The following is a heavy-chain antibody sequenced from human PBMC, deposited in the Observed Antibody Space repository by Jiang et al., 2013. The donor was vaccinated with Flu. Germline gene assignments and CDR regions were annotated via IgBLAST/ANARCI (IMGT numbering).Heavy chain of an antibody. CDR3: ARAGGNGCMRNYFDF. V-gene: IGHV4-61*02. CDR2: IYTTGST. D-gene: IGHD5-24*01. CDR1: GASITSGTYY. J-gene: IGHJ4*02. Sequence: GSGLVKPSQTLSLTCTVSGASITSGTYYWTWIRQSAGQGLEWLGRIYTTGSTDYNPSLESRVTISLDTSKNQFSLKLTSVTAADTAVYYCARAGGNGCMRNYFDFWGQGTVVTVSS.